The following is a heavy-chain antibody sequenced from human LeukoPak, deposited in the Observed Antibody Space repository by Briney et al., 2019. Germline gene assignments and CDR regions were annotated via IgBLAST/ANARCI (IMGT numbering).Heavy chain of an antibody. Sequence: GGSLRLSCAATGFTVSSNYMSWVRQAPGKGLEWVSVIYSGGSTYYADSVQGRFTVSRDNSKNTLYLQMDNLRFEDTAVYYCARVSKPGWFDYYYMDVWGKGTTVIVSS. V-gene: IGHV3-66*02. CDR3: ARVSKPGWFDYYYMDV. J-gene: IGHJ6*03. CDR1: GFTVSSNY. D-gene: IGHD3-10*01. CDR2: IYSGGST.